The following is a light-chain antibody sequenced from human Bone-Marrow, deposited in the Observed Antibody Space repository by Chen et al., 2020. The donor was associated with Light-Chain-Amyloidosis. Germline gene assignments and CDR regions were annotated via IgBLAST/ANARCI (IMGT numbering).Light chain of an antibody. J-gene: IGKJ4*01. CDR1: QSVGNY. V-gene: IGKV3-11*01. CDR2: DAS. Sequence: DIVLTQSPATLSLSPGERATLSCRASQSVGNYLAWYQQKPGQAPRLLIYDASNRATGIPARFSGSGSGTDFTLTISSLEPEDFAVYYCQQRTNWLTFGGGTRVEI. CDR3: QQRTNWLT.